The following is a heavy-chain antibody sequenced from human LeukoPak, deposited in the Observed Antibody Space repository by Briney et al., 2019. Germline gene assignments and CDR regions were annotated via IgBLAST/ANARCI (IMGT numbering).Heavy chain of an antibody. Sequence: ASVKVSCKASGYTFTSYAMHWVRQAPGQRLEWMGWINAGNGNTKYSQKFQGRVTITRDTSASTAYMELSSLRSEDTAVSSCARGVATNRYYFDYWGQGTLVTVSS. CDR3: ARGVATNRYYFDY. CDR1: GYTFTSYA. CDR2: INAGNGNT. D-gene: IGHD5-12*01. V-gene: IGHV1-3*01. J-gene: IGHJ4*02.